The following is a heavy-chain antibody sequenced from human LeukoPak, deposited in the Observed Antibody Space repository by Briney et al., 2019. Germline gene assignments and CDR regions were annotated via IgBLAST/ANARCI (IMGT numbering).Heavy chain of an antibody. CDR3: AKSATITMILMVLSDEFYFDS. V-gene: IGHV3-23*01. Sequence: PGGSLRLSCAASGFTFSTYAMGWVRQAPGKGLEWVSTIGATTGNTYYADSVKGRFTISRDNSKNTLYLQMNSLRAEDTAVYYCAKSATITMILMVLSDEFYFDSWGQGTLVTVSS. CDR1: GFTFSTYA. D-gene: IGHD3-22*01. J-gene: IGHJ4*02. CDR2: IGATTGNT.